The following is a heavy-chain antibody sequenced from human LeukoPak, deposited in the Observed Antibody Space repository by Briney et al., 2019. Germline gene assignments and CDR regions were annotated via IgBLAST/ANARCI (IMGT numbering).Heavy chain of an antibody. D-gene: IGHD4-17*01. J-gene: IGHJ4*02. Sequence: EASVKVSCKASGYTFTSYGISWVRQAPGQGLEWMGWISAYNGNTNYAQKFQGRVTMTRNTSISTAYMELSSLRSEDTAVYYCARVRAYYGDYGDWGQGTLVTVSS. V-gene: IGHV1-18*01. CDR1: GYTFTSYG. CDR3: ARVRAYYGDYGD. CDR2: ISAYNGNT.